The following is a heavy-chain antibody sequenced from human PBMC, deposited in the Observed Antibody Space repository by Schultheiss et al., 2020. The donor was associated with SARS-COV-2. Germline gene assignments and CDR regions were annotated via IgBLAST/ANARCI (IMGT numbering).Heavy chain of an antibody. D-gene: IGHD1-14*01. Sequence: GESLKISCAASGFTFDDYAMHWVRQAPGKGLEWVSGISGSGGSTYYADSVKGRFTISRDNSKNTLYLQMNSLRAEDTAVYYCAKDTTQDVWGKGTTVTVSS. V-gene: IGHV3-23*01. J-gene: IGHJ6*04. CDR1: GFTFDDYA. CDR3: AKDTTQDV. CDR2: ISGSGGST.